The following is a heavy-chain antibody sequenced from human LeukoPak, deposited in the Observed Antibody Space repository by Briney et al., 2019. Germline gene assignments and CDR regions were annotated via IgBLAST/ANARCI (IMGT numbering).Heavy chain of an antibody. D-gene: IGHD5-12*01. CDR2: INSDGNIT. CDR3: ARGSGYAVFDI. Sequence: GGSLRLSCAASGFTFSSYWMHWVRPAPGKGVVWVSRINSDGNITSYADSVKGRFTISRDNAKNTLYLLMNSLRAEDTAVYYCARGSGYAVFDIWGQGTMVTVSS. V-gene: IGHV3-74*01. J-gene: IGHJ3*02. CDR1: GFTFSSYW.